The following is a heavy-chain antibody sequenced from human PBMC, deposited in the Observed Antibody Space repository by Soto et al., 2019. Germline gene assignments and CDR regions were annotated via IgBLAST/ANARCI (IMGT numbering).Heavy chain of an antibody. Sequence: EVHLLEAGGGFVQPGGSLRLSCSASGFTFKDYGMSWVRQAPGKGLEWVSRINSDGSSTSYADSVKGRFTISRDNAKNTLYLQMNSLRAEDTAVYYCARDDSGSYYWLSYGMDVWGQGTTVTVS. CDR3: ARDDSGSYYWLSYGMDV. J-gene: IGHJ6*02. CDR1: GFTFKDYG. CDR2: INSDGSST. D-gene: IGHD1-26*01. V-gene: IGHV3-74*01.